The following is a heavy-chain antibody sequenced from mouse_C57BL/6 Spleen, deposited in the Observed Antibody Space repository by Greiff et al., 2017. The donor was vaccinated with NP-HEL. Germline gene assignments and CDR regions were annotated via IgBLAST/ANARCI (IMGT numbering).Heavy chain of an antibody. CDR1: GYAFSSYW. D-gene: IGHD2-1*01. Sequence: QVQLKQSGAELVKPGASVKISCKASGYAFSSYWMNWVKQRPGKGLEWIGQIYPGDGDTNYNGKFKGKATLTADKSSSTAYMQLSSLTSEDSAVYFCARDGYYGNLYAMDYWGQGTSVTVSS. J-gene: IGHJ4*01. V-gene: IGHV1-80*01. CDR3: ARDGYYGNLYAMDY. CDR2: IYPGDGDT.